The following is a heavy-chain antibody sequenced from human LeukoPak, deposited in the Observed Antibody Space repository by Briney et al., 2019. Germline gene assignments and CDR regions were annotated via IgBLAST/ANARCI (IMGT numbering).Heavy chain of an antibody. J-gene: IGHJ4*02. D-gene: IGHD6-13*01. V-gene: IGHV4-34*01. CDR3: ARGRYSSSWPIDY. CDR1: GGSFSGYY. Sequence: SETLSLTCAVYGGSFSGYYWSWIRQPPGKGLEWIGEINHSGSTNYNPSLKSRVTISVDTSKNQFSLKLSSVTAADTAVYYCARGRYSSSWPIDYWGQGTLVTVSS. CDR2: INHSGST.